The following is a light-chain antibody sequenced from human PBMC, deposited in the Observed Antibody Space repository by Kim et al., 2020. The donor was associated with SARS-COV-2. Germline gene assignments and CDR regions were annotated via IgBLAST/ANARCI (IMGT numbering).Light chain of an antibody. V-gene: IGKV3-11*01. CDR1: QSVGKS. J-gene: IGKJ4*01. Sequence: LSPGERATLSCGASQSVGKSLAWFQQKPGQAPRLLIFETSNRDTGIPARFSGSGSGTGFTLTISSLEPEDFAVYYCQQRYDWPLTFGGGTKVDIK. CDR2: ETS. CDR3: QQRYDWPLT.